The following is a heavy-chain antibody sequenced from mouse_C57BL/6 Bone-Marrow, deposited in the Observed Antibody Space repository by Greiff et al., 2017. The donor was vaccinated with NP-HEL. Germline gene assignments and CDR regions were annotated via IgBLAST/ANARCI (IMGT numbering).Heavy chain of an antibody. CDR2: IDPSDSYT. J-gene: IGHJ3*01. Sequence: QVQLQQPGAELVRPGTSVKLSCKASGYTFTSYWMHWVKQRPGQGLEWIGVIDPSDSYTNYNQKFKGKATLTVDTSSSTAYMQLSSLTSEDSAVYYCARGWGYYGSRKGIAYWGQGTLVTVPA. D-gene: IGHD1-1*01. V-gene: IGHV1-59*01. CDR1: GYTFTSYW. CDR3: ARGWGYYGSRKGIAY.